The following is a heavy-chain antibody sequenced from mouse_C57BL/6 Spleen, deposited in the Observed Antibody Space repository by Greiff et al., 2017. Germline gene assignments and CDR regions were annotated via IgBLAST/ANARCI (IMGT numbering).Heavy chain of an antibody. CDR3: AIEGVNYKAMDY. Sequence: VQLQQPGAELVKPGASVKVSCKASGYTFTSYGMHWVKQRPGQGLAWIGRIHPSAGDTNYNQKFKGKATLTVDKSSSTAYMQLSSLTSEDSAVYYCAIEGVNYKAMDYWGQGTSVTVSS. CDR1: GYTFTSYG. D-gene: IGHD2-13*01. CDR2: IHPSAGDT. J-gene: IGHJ4*01. V-gene: IGHV1-74*01.